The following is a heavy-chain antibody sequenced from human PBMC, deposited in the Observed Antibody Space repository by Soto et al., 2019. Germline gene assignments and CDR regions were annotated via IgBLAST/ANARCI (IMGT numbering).Heavy chain of an antibody. CDR1: GFSLSTRGVG. CDR2: VYWDDDK. V-gene: IGHV2-5*02. J-gene: IGHJ4*02. Sequence: QITLKESGPTLVKPTQTLTLTCTFSGFSLSTRGVGVGWIRQPPGKALEWLALVYWDDDKRYSPSLKSRLTMTKDISNNQVFLTMTNMDPVDTATYYCAHILVDCSGGSCYDQGFDYWGQGTLVTVSS. CDR3: AHILVDCSGGSCYDQGFDY. D-gene: IGHD2-15*01.